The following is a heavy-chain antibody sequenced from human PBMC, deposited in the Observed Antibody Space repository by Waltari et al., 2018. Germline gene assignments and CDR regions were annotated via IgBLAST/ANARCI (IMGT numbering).Heavy chain of an antibody. CDR1: GFTFSNAW. Sequence: PGGSLRLSCAASGFTFSNAWMSWVRQAPGKGLEWVGRIKSKTDGGTTDYAAPVKGRFTISRDDSKNTLYLQMNSLKTEDTAVYYCTTYSAMVRGVIMGWGQGTLVTVSS. J-gene: IGHJ4*02. D-gene: IGHD3-10*01. CDR2: IKSKTDGGTT. CDR3: TTYSAMVRGVIMG. V-gene: IGHV3-15*01.